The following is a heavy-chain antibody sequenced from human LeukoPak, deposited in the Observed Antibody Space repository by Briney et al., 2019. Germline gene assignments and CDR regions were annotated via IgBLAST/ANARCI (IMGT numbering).Heavy chain of an antibody. CDR2: ISSSSSYI. CDR3: AKKGRSGGTTYFDY. Sequence: GGSLRLSCAASGFTFSSYSMNWVRQAPGKGLEWVSSISSSSSYIYYADSVKGRFTISRDNAKNSLYLQMNSLRAEDTAVYYCAKKGRSGGTTYFDYWGQGTLVTVSS. D-gene: IGHD1-1*01. J-gene: IGHJ4*02. CDR1: GFTFSSYS. V-gene: IGHV3-21*04.